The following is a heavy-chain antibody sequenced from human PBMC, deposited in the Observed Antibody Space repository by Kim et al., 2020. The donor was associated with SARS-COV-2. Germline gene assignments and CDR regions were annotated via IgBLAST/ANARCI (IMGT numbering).Heavy chain of an antibody. CDR2: INHSGST. V-gene: IGHV4-34*01. CDR3: ARASGVGMVQTHPYYYYGMDV. J-gene: IGHJ6*02. Sequence: SETLSLTCAVYGGSFSGYYWSWIRQPPGKGLEWIGEINHSGSTNYNPSLKSRVTISVDTSKNQFSLKLSSVTAADTAVYYCARASGVGMVQTHPYYYYGMDVWGQGTTVTVSS. D-gene: IGHD3-10*01. CDR1: GGSFSGYY.